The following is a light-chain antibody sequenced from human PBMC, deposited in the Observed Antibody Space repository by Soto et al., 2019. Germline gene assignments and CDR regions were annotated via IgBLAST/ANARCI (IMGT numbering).Light chain of an antibody. CDR1: SSDVGGHNY. CDR3: SSYAGSNNVV. CDR2: EVT. Sequence: QSVLSQPPSASGSPGQSVTISCTGTSSDVGGHNYVSWYQHHPGKAPKLMIYEVTKRPSGVPDRFSGSKSGNTASLTVSGLQAEDDSDYYCSSYAGSNNVVFGGGTKLTVL. J-gene: IGLJ2*01. V-gene: IGLV2-8*01.